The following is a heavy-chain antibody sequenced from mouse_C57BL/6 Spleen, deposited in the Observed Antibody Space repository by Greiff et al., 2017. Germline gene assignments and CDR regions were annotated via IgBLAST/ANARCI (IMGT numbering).Heavy chain of an antibody. D-gene: IGHD4-1*01. CDR3: ARTGKEAY. Sequence: VQLQQPGAELVRPGSSVKLSCKASGYTFTSYWMDWVKQRPGQGLEWIGNIYPSDSETHYNQKFKDKATLTGDKSSSTAYMQLSSLTSEDSAVYYCARTGKEAYWGQGTLVTVSA. V-gene: IGHV1-61*01. CDR2: IYPSDSET. CDR1: GYTFTSYW. J-gene: IGHJ3*01.